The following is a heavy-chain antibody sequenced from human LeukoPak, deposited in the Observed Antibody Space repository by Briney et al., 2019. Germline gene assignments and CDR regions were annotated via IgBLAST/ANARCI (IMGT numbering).Heavy chain of an antibody. J-gene: IGHJ4*02. CDR2: MNPNSGNT. CDR1: GYTFTSYD. V-gene: IGHV1-8*01. CDR3: ARASRRAGIAVAGQPPGY. Sequence: ASVKVSCKASGYTFTSYDIDWVRQATGQGLEWMGWMNPNSGNTGYAQKFQGRVTMTRNTSISTAYMELSSLRSEDTAVYYCARASRRAGIAVAGQPPGYWGQGTLATVSS. D-gene: IGHD6-19*01.